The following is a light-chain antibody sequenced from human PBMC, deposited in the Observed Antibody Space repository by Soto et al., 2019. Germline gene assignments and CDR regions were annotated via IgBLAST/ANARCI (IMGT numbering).Light chain of an antibody. CDR2: EVT. J-gene: IGLJ3*02. CDR1: SSDVGAYNY. CDR3: SSFASSNTWV. Sequence: QSALTQPPSASGSPGQSVTICCTGTSSDVGAYNYVSWYQQHAGKAPKLVIYEVTKRPSGVPDRFSGSKSANTASLTVSGLQAEDEADYYCSSFASSNTWVFGGGTKVTVL. V-gene: IGLV2-8*01.